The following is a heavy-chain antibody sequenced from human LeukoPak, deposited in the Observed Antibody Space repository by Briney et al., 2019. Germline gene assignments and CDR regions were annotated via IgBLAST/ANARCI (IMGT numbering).Heavy chain of an antibody. Sequence: ASVKVSCKASGYTFTSYGISWVRQAPGQGLEWMGWISAYNGNTNYAQKLQGRVTMTTDTSTSTAYMELRSLRSDDTAVYYCARYYYGSGNYLRARALDYWGQGTLVTVSS. CDR1: GYTFTSYG. CDR2: ISAYNGNT. CDR3: ARYYYGSGNYLRARALDY. V-gene: IGHV1-18*01. J-gene: IGHJ4*02. D-gene: IGHD3-10*01.